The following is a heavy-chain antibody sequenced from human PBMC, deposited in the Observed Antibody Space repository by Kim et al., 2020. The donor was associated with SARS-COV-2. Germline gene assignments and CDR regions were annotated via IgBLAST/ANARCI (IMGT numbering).Heavy chain of an antibody. CDR2: IYWDDDQ. V-gene: IGHV2-5*02. Sequence: SGPTLVNPTQTLTLTCTFSGFSLRTSGVGVGWIRQPPGKALEWLALIYWDDDQRYSPSLKSRLTITKETSKNQVVVTMTNMDPVDTATYYCAHRRHGGEQLTSNWFDPWGQGTLFTVSS. CDR1: GFSLRTSGVG. D-gene: IGHD6-6*01. CDR3: AHRRHGGEQLTSNWFDP. J-gene: IGHJ5*02.